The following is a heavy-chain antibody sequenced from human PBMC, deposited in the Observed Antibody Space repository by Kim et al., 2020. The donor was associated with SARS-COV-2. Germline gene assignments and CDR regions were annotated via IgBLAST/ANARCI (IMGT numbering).Heavy chain of an antibody. V-gene: IGHV3-23*01. J-gene: IGHJ4*02. CDR2: ISGSGGST. CDR3: AKDQLVYCSSTSCLPFDY. Sequence: GGSLRLSCAASGFTFSSYAMSWVRQAPGKGLEWVSAISGSGGSTYYADSVKGRFTISRDNSKNTLYLQMNSLRAEDTAVYYCAKDQLVYCSSTSCLPFDYWGQGTLVTVSS. D-gene: IGHD2-2*01. CDR1: GFTFSSYA.